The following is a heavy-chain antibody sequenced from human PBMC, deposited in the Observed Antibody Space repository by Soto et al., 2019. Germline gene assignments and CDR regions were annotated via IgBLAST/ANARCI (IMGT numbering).Heavy chain of an antibody. Sequence: GGSLRLSCAASGFTFSSYGMHWVRQAPGKGLEWVAVISYDGSNKYYADSVKGRFTISRDNSKNTLYLQMNSLRAEDTAVYYCASTVGEGAFDIWGQGTMVTVSS. CDR3: ASTVGEGAFDI. CDR2: ISYDGSNK. D-gene: IGHD1-26*01. J-gene: IGHJ3*02. CDR1: GFTFSSYG. V-gene: IGHV3-30*03.